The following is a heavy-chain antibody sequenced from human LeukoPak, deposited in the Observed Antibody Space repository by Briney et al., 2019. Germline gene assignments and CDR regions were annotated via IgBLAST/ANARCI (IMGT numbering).Heavy chain of an antibody. D-gene: IGHD3-10*01. CDR2: ISAYNGNT. CDR3: ARALLWFGETYWYMDV. CDR1: GYTFTSYG. J-gene: IGHJ6*03. V-gene: IGHV1-18*01. Sequence: ASVKVSCKASGYTFTSYGISWVRQAPGQGLEWMGWISAYNGNTNYAQKFQGRVTMTTDESTNTAYMELSSLRSEDSAVYYCARALLWFGETYWYMDVWGKGTTVTVSS.